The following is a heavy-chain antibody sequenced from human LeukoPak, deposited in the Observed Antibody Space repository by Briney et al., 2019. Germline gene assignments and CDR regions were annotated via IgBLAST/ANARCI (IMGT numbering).Heavy chain of an antibody. D-gene: IGHD6-25*01. CDR3: ARGAAGDYFQH. CDR2: IYYSGST. CDR1: GGSISSYY. Sequence: PSETLSLTCTVSGGSISSYYWSWIRQPPGKGLEWIGYIYYSGSTNYNPSLKSRVTISVDTSKNQFSLKLSSVTAADTAVYYCARGAAGDYFQHWGQGTLVTVSS. V-gene: IGHV4-59*01. J-gene: IGHJ1*01.